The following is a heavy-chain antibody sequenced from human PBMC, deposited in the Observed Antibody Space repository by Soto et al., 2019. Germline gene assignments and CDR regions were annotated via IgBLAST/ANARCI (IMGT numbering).Heavy chain of an antibody. CDR1: GFTFSSYS. V-gene: IGHV3-21*01. D-gene: IGHD2-2*01. Sequence: PGGSLRLSCAASGFTFSSYSMNCVRQAPGKGLEWVSSISSSSSYIYYADSVKGRFTISRDNAKNSLYLQMNSLRAEDTAVYYCARDSVPALLYISIYYYGMDVSCQATTVTVS. J-gene: IGHJ6*02. CDR2: ISSSSSYI. CDR3: ARDSVPALLYISIYYYGMDV.